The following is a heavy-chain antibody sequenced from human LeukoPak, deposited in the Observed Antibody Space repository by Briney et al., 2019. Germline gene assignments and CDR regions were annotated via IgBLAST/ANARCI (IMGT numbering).Heavy chain of an antibody. D-gene: IGHD6-19*01. J-gene: IGHJ5*02. V-gene: IGHV1-18*01. CDR1: GYTFTSYG. CDR2: ISAYNGDT. Sequence: ASVKVSCKASGYTFTSYGISWVRQAPGQGLEWMGWISAYNGDTNYAQKLQGRVTMTTDTSTSTAYMELRSLRSDDTAVYYCARLSSGWNWFDPWGQGTLVTVSS. CDR3: ARLSSGWNWFDP.